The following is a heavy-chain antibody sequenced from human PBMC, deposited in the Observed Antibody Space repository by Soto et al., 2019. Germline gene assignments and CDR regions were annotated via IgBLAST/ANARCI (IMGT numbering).Heavy chain of an antibody. D-gene: IGHD1-26*01. CDR1: GGSFSGYY. V-gene: IGHV4-34*01. CDR2: INHSGST. CDR3: ARGLRVGAVRGYAIDI. J-gene: IGHJ3*02. Sequence: SETLSLTCAVSGGSFSGYYWSWIRQPPGKGLEWIGEINHSGSTNYNPSLKSRVTISVDTSKNQFSLKLSSVTAADTAVYYCARGLRVGAVRGYAIDISGKGIMVTVS.